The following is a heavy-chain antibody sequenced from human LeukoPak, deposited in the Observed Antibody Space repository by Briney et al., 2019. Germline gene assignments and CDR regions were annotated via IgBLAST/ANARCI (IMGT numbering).Heavy chain of an antibody. J-gene: IGHJ4*02. D-gene: IGHD6-13*01. CDR3: ARHDETGYSSSWYEY. Sequence: AASVKVSRKASGGTFSSYTISWVRQAPGQGLEWMGRIIPILGIANYAQRFQGRDTITADKSTSTAYMELSSLRSEDTAVYYCARHDETGYSSSWYEYWGQGTLVTVSS. CDR2: IIPILGIA. V-gene: IGHV1-69*02. CDR1: GGTFSSYT.